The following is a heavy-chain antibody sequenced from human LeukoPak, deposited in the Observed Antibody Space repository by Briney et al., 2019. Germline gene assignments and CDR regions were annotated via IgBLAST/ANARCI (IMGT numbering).Heavy chain of an antibody. CDR3: ARAPTVLVGYCSSSSCQADY. Sequence: GGSLRLSCAASGFTFSSYTFNWVRQAPGKGLEWVSAISGDSRYIYYTDSVRGRFTISRDNAENSLYLQMHSLRVEDMAVYYCARAPTVLVGYCSSSSCQADYWGQGTLVTVSS. CDR2: ISGDSRYI. J-gene: IGHJ4*02. V-gene: IGHV3-21*01. CDR1: GFTFSSYT. D-gene: IGHD2-2*01.